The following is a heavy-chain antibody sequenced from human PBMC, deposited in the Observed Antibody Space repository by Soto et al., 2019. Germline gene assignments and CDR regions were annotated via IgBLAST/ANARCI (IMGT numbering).Heavy chain of an antibody. CDR2: IYRSGNA. CDR1: GGSISSGGYY. J-gene: IGHJ6*02. Sequence: QMQLQESGPGLVKPSQTLSLTCTVSGGSISSGGYYWSWIRQLPGKGLEWMGYIYRSGNAYYNPTLESRLTISVDKTKNQFSLKLSSVTAADTAVYYWDRKNDFSCGSFYYSGLDVWGHGTTVTVSS. CDR3: DRKNDFSCGSFYYSGLDV. V-gene: IGHV4-31*03. D-gene: IGHD3-3*01.